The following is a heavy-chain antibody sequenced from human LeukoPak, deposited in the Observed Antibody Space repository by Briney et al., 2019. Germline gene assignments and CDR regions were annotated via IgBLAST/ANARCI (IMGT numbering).Heavy chain of an antibody. CDR3: TTDPDWGTTFDY. D-gene: IGHD1/OR15-1a*01. CDR2: IYSGANT. J-gene: IGHJ4*02. Sequence: PGRSLRLSCAASGFTFSSYGMHWVRQAPGKGLEWVSVIYSGANTYYADSVKGRFTISTDASKNTLYVQMNSLKTEDTAVYYCTTDPDWGTTFDYWGQGTLVTVSS. CDR1: GFTFSSYG. V-gene: IGHV3-53*01.